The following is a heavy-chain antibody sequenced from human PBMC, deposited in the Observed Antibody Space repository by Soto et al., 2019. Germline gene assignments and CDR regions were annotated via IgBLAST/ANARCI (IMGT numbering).Heavy chain of an antibody. J-gene: IGHJ4*02. Sequence: QVQLVQSGAEVKRPGSSVKVSCKASGDTFNFYSINWVRQAPGLGLGWMGRVNPIVSMSNYAQQFQGRVTMTADQSTSTVYVDLRSLRSEDTGIYYCASIYGSGYRAFDYWGQGALVTVSS. CDR2: VNPIVSMS. CDR3: ASIYGSGYRAFDY. D-gene: IGHD3-10*01. CDR1: GDTFNFYS. V-gene: IGHV1-69*02.